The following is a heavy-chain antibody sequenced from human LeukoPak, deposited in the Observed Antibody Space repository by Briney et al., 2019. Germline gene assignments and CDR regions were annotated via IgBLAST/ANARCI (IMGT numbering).Heavy chain of an antibody. V-gene: IGHV4-4*02. CDR1: GGSISSSNW. J-gene: IGHJ3*02. CDR2: IYHSGST. Sequence: SGTLSLTCAVSGGSISSSNWWSWVRQPPGKGLEWIGEIYHSGSTNYNPSLKSRVTISVDKSKNQFSLKLSSVTAADTAVYYCARDGGIAVAGTWAFDIWGQGTMVTVSS. CDR3: ARDGGIAVAGTWAFDI. D-gene: IGHD6-19*01.